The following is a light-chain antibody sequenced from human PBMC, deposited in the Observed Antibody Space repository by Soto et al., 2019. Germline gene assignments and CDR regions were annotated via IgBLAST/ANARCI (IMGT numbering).Light chain of an antibody. CDR2: DAS. CDR1: QSISSW. V-gene: IGKV1-5*01. CDR3: QQYNSYSWT. J-gene: IGKJ1*01. Sequence: IQMTHSPSTLSTSVEDRVTITCRASQSISSWLAWYLQKPGKAPKLLIYDASSLESGVPSRFSGSGSGTEFTLTISSLQPDDFATYYCQQYNSYSWTFGQGTKVDIK.